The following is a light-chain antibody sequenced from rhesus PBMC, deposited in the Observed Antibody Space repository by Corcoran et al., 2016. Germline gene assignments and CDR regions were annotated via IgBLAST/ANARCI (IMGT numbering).Light chain of an antibody. CDR3: QQSYGTPLT. CDR1: ENVNNY. V-gene: IGKV1-74*01. Sequence: DIQMTQSPSSLSASVGDRVTITCRASENVNNYLHWYQQKPGKAPKLLIYAASTLQSGVPSRFSGSGSGTYYNFTISSLQPEDVATYYCQQSYGTPLTFGGGTKVEIK. J-gene: IGKJ4*01. CDR2: AAS.